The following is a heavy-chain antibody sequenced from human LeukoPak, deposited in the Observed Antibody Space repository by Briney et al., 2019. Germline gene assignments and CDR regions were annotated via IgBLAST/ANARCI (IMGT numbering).Heavy chain of an antibody. D-gene: IGHD3-16*01. V-gene: IGHV4-4*07. Sequence: SGTLSLTCIFSGASASYNYWSWLRQPAGKGLEWVGRIDTSGNTNYNPSLKSRVSMSMDTSKKQFSLQLTSVTAADTAVYYCAQGPWVAGGGMIDPWGQGTLVTVSS. CDR1: GASASYNY. CDR3: AQGPWVAGGGMIDP. CDR2: IDTSGNT. J-gene: IGHJ5*02.